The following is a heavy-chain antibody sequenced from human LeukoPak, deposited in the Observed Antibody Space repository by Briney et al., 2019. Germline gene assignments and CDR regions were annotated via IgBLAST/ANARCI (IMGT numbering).Heavy chain of an antibody. CDR2: INQSGRT. Sequence: TSETLSLTCALYGEPFSTYYGIWIRQPPGKGLEWIREINQSGRTNYNPSLKSRVTISVDTSKNQFSLKLKSVTAADTAVYYCARDGGSNNYWFDPWGQGMLVSVSS. CDR1: GEPFSTYY. CDR3: ARDGGSNNYWFDP. J-gene: IGHJ5*02. V-gene: IGHV4-34*01. D-gene: IGHD4-23*01.